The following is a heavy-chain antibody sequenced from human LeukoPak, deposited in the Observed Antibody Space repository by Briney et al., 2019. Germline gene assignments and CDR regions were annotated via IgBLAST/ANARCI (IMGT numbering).Heavy chain of an antibody. CDR3: TRGHWGLQS. D-gene: IGHD7-27*01. J-gene: IGHJ5*02. Sequence: SEPLSLTCTVSGASVTDYYWSWIRQSPGKGLEWISYTHHSGNSDYNPSLRSRVTTSLDTSKNQFSLNLISVTAADTAVYYCTRGHWGLQSWSQGTLVTVSS. CDR1: GASVTDYY. CDR2: THHSGNS. V-gene: IGHV4-59*02.